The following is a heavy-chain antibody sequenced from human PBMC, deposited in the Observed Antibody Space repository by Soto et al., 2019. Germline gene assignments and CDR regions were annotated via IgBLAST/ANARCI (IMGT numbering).Heavy chain of an antibody. CDR2: IWYDGSNK. D-gene: IGHD3-10*01. Sequence: QVQLVESGGGVVQPGRSLRLSCAASGFTFSSYGMHWVRQAPGKGLEWVAVIWYDGSNKYYADSVKGRFTISRDNSKNALYLQMNSRRAEDTAVYYCASTGGEFLRDAFDIWGQGTMVTVSS. J-gene: IGHJ3*02. CDR3: ASTGGEFLRDAFDI. CDR1: GFTFSSYG. V-gene: IGHV3-33*01.